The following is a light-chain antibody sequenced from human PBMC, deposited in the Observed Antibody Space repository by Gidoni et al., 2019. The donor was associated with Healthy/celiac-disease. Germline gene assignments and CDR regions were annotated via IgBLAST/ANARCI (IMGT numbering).Light chain of an antibody. Sequence: QSVLTQPPSASGTPGPRVTISCSGSSSNIGSNYVYWYQQLPGTAPKLLIYSNNQRPSGVPDRFSGSKSCTSASLAIIGLRSEDEADYYCAAWDDSLSGAWVFGGGTKLTVL. J-gene: IGLJ3*02. CDR1: SSNIGSNY. CDR2: SNN. V-gene: IGLV1-47*02. CDR3: AAWDDSLSGAWV.